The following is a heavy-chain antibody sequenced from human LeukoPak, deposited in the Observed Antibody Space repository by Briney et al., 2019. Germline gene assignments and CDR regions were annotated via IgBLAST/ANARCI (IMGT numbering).Heavy chain of an antibody. CDR2: IYYSGST. D-gene: IGHD2-8*01. V-gene: IGHV4-59*01. CDR1: GGSISSYY. CDR3: ARQKKMGDYYYYGMDV. Sequence: SETLSLTCTVSGGSISSYYWSWIRQPPGKGLEWIEYIYYSGSTNYNPSLKSRVTISVDTSKNQFSLKLSSVTVADTAVYYCARQKKMGDYYYYGMDVWGQGTTVTVSS. J-gene: IGHJ6*02.